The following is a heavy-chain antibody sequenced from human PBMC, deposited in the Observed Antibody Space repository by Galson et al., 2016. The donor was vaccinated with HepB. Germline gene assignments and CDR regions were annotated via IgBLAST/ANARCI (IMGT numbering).Heavy chain of an antibody. Sequence: SLRLSCAASEFLFSDFAFSWVRQAPGKGLEWLSSISGSGNTNYADSVKGRFIISRDNSKGTLYLEMNSLRAEDTAIYYCARYSSAWSLDTWGQGTLVTVSS. V-gene: IGHV3-23*01. CDR3: ARYSSAWSLDT. D-gene: IGHD6-19*01. CDR2: ISGSGNT. J-gene: IGHJ5*02. CDR1: EFLFSDFA.